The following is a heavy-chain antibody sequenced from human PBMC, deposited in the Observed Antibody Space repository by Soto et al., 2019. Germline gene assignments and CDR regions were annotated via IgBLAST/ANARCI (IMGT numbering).Heavy chain of an antibody. J-gene: IGHJ4*02. CDR1: GFTFSSYA. D-gene: IGHD6-13*01. Sequence: RLSCAASGFTFSSYAMSWVRQAPGKGLEWVSAISGSGGSTYYADSVKGRFTISRDNSKNTLYLQMNSLRAEDTAVYYCAKDPRGSSSWYEDYWGQGTLVTVYS. V-gene: IGHV3-23*01. CDR3: AKDPRGSSSWYEDY. CDR2: ISGSGGST.